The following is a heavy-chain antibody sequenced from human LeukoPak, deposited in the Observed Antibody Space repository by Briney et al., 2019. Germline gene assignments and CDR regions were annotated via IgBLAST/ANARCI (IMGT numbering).Heavy chain of an antibody. CDR2: IGTSGNT. Sequence: GGSLRLSCSASGFIFNYYALHWVRQAAGRGLEHVSVIGTSGNTFYTDSVKGRFIISRDNSKNMVHLQMNSLRPEDTGVYYCGKDYLGAFSCLESWGQGTLVVVSS. V-gene: IGHV3-64D*06. J-gene: IGHJ4*02. CDR3: GKDYLGAFSCLES. D-gene: IGHD2-2*01. CDR1: GFIFNYYA.